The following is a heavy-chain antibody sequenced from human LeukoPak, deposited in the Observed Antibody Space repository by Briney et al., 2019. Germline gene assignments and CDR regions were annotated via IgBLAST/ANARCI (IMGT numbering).Heavy chain of an antibody. CDR1: GGSISSSSYY. J-gene: IGHJ4*02. Sequence: SETLSLTCTVSGGSISSSSYYWGWLRQPPGKGLEWIVSIYYSGSTYYNPSLKSRVTISVDTSKNQFSLKLSSVTAADTAVYYCARQGSRGDFWSGYYRGDFDYWGQGTLVTVSS. CDR2: IYYSGST. CDR3: ARQGSRGDFWSGYYRGDFDY. D-gene: IGHD3-3*01. V-gene: IGHV4-39*07.